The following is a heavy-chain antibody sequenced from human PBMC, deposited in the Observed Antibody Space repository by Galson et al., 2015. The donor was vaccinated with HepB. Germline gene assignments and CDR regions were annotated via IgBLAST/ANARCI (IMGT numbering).Heavy chain of an antibody. J-gene: IGHJ3*02. CDR3: ARGLDEHAFDI. D-gene: IGHD1-1*01. CDR1: GFTFSSYA. Sequence: SLRLSCAASGFTFSSYAMHWVRQAPGKGLEWVAVISYDGSNKYYADSVKGRFTISRDNSKNTLYLQMNSLRAEDTAVYYCARGLDEHAFDIWGQGTMVTVSS. V-gene: IGHV3-30*04. CDR2: ISYDGSNK.